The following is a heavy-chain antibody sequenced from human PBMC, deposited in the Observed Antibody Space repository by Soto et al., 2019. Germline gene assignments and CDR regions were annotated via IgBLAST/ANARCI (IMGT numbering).Heavy chain of an antibody. J-gene: IGHJ6*02. CDR3: TRLEEFNPTSGLDV. Sequence: EEQLVESGGGLVQPGGSLKLSCAAAGFNFSGSAVQWVRQSSGKGLEWVGRIRTKPNSYATAYAASVKGRFTISSDDSRNPAYLQMNSLKTEDTAVYFGTRLEEFNPTSGLDVWGQGTTVTVSS. V-gene: IGHV3-73*01. CDR1: GFNFSGSA. CDR2: IRTKPNSYAT.